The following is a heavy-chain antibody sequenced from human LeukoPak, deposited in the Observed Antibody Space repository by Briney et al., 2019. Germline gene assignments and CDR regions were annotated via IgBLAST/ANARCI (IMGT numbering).Heavy chain of an antibody. CDR2: IKQDGSDK. D-gene: IGHD6-13*01. Sequence: GGSLRLSGAASGFTFSSFGMSWVRQAPGKGLEWLSNIKQDGSDKYYVDSVKGRFTISRDNAKNSLYLQMSSLRAEDTAVYYCAIIPRAAAGPSARSPFHYWGQGTLVTVSS. CDR3: AIIPRAAAGPSARSPFHY. CDR1: GFTFSSFG. J-gene: IGHJ4*02. V-gene: IGHV3-7*01.